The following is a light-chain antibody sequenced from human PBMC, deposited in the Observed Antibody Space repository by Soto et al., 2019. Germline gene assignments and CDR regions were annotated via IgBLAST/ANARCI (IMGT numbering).Light chain of an antibody. CDR2: EVT. V-gene: IGLV2-14*01. CDR3: SSYTRSRTYV. Sequence: QSALTQPASVSGSPGQSITISCTGTSSDVGAYNYVSWFQQHPGKAPKLLIYEVTNRPSGVSYRFSGSKSGSTASLTISGLQAEEEADYYCSSYTRSRTYVFGTGTKLTVL. J-gene: IGLJ1*01. CDR1: SSDVGAYNY.